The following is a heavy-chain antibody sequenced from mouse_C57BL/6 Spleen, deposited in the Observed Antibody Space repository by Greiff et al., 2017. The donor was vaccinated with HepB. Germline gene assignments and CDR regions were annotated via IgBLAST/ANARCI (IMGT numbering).Heavy chain of an antibody. CDR1: GFNIKDYY. J-gene: IGHJ2*01. Sequence: VQLQQSGAEFVKPGASVKLSCTAPGFNIKDYYMHWVKRRTEQGLEWIGRIDPEDGETKSAPKFQGRATITADTSSNTAHLQLSSLTSEDTYVYYCARRGGSYEFDYWGQGTTLTVSS. V-gene: IGHV14-2*01. CDR3: ARRGGSYEFDY. CDR2: IDPEDGET. D-gene: IGHD1-1*02.